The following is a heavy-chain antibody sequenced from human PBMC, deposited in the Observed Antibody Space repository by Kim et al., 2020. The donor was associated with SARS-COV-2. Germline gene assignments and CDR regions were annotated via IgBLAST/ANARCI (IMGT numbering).Heavy chain of an antibody. CDR2: INAGNGNT. Sequence: ASVKVSCKASGYTFTSYAMHWVRQAPGQRLEWMGWINAGNGNTKYSQKFQGRVTITRDTSASTAYMELSSLRSEDTAVYYCARAPFRDYYDSSGQPGGDWGQGTLFSVSS. D-gene: IGHD3-22*01. CDR1: GYTFTSYA. CDR3: ARAPFRDYYDSSGQPGGD. J-gene: IGHJ4*02. V-gene: IGHV1-3*01.